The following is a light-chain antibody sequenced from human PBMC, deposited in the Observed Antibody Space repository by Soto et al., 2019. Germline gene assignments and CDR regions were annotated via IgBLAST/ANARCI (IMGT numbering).Light chain of an antibody. CDR3: QTLGTGIQV. V-gene: IGLV4-69*01. CDR1: SGHSSYA. CDR2: LNSDGSH. Sequence: QSVLTQSPSASASLGASVKLTCTLSSGHSSYAIAWHQQQPEKGPRYLMKLNSDGSHSKGDGIPDRFSGSSSGAERYLTISSLRHDDEADYYCQTLGTGIQVFGGATKLAVL. J-gene: IGLJ3*02.